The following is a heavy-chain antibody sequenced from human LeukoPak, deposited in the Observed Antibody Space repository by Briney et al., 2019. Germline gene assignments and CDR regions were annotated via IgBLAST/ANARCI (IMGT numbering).Heavy chain of an antibody. CDR3: ARASLIVGANWYFDY. D-gene: IGHD1-26*01. CDR2: ISAYNGNT. V-gene: IGHV1-18*01. J-gene: IGHJ4*02. CDR1: GYKFVSQW. Sequence: GESLKISCQASGYKFVSQWISWVRQAPGQGLEWMGWISAYNGNTNYAQKLQGRVTMTTDTSTSTAYMELRSLRSDDTAVYYCARASLIVGANWYFDYWGQGTLVTVSS.